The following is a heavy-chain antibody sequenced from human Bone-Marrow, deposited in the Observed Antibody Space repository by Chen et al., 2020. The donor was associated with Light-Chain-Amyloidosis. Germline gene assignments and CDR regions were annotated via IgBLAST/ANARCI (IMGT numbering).Heavy chain of an antibody. CDR1: GYSISSGYY. V-gene: IGHV4-38-2*02. J-gene: IGHJ3*02. D-gene: IGHD3-9*01. CDR2: IYHSGSP. CDR3: AKDISYDDILPGYPADAFDI. Sequence: QVQLQESGPGLVKPSETLSLTCAVSGYSISSGYYWGWIRQPPGKGLEWIGSIYHSGSPYYNPSLKRRVTISLDSFKNQFSLKLSSVTAADTAVYYCAKDISYDDILPGYPADAFDIWGQGTMVTVSS.